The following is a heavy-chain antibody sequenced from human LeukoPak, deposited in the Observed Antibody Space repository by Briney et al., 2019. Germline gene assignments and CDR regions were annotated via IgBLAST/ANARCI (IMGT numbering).Heavy chain of an antibody. CDR2: ISGSGGGT. D-gene: IGHD6-13*01. Sequence: GGSLRLSCAASGFTFSNSAMSWVRQAPGKGLERVSAISGSGGGTYYADSVKGRFTISRDNPKNTLYLQMNSLRAEDTAVYYCAKYGAPAAGNYFDYWGQGTLVTVPS. J-gene: IGHJ4*02. CDR1: GFTFSNSA. V-gene: IGHV3-23*01. CDR3: AKYGAPAAGNYFDY.